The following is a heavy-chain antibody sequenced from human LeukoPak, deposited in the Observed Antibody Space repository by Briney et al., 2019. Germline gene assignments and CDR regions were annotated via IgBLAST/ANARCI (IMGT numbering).Heavy chain of an antibody. V-gene: IGHV1-24*01. J-gene: IGHJ4*02. CDR3: ATVARGYSYGFDY. CDR2: FDPEDGET. CDR1: GYTLTELS. Sequence: GASVKVSCKVSGYTLTELSMHWVRQAPGKGLEWMGGFDPEDGETIYAQKFQGRVTITRDTSASTAYMELSSLRSEDTAVYYCATVARGYSYGFDYWGQGTLVTVSS. D-gene: IGHD5-18*01.